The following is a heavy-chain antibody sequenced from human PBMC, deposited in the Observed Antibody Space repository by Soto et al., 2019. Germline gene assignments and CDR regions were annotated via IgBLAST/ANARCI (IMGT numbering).Heavy chain of an antibody. CDR2: IIPIFGTA. CDR3: ARDGRDGYTSYGMEG. D-gene: IGHD5-12*01. CDR1: GGTFSSYA. J-gene: IGHJ6*02. Sequence: GASVKVSCKASGGTFSSYAISWVRQAPGQGLEWMGGIIPIFGTANYAQKFQGRVTITADESTSTAYMELSSLRSEDTAVYYCARDGRDGYTSYGMEGWGQGITVTVYS. V-gene: IGHV1-69*13.